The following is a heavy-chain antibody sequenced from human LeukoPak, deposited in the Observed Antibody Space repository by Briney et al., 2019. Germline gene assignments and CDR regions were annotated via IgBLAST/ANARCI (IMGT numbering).Heavy chain of an antibody. V-gene: IGHV3-48*01. CDR1: GFTFSSYS. D-gene: IGHD2-15*01. CDR3: AREVASIVDY. CDR2: ISSSSSTI. J-gene: IGHJ4*02. Sequence: GGSLRLSCAVSGFTFSSYSMNWVRQAPGKGLEWVSYISSSSSTIYYADSVKGRFTISRDNAKNSLYLQMNSLRAEDTAVYYCAREVASIVDYWGQGTLVTVSS.